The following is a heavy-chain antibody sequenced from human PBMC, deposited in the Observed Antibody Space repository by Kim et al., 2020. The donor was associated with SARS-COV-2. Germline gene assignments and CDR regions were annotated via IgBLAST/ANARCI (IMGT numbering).Heavy chain of an antibody. CDR3: ARDLVAGTSVGY. Sequence: YYADSVKGRFTISRDNAKNSLYLQMNSLRAEDTAVYYCARDLVAGTSVGYWGQGTLVTVSS. V-gene: IGHV3-21*01. J-gene: IGHJ4*02. D-gene: IGHD1-7*01.